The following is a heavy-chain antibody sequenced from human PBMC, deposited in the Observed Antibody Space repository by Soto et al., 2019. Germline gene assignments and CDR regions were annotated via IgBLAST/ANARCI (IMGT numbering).Heavy chain of an antibody. J-gene: IGHJ5*02. CDR2: IYATGTT. CDR1: GASISDFS. D-gene: IGHD1-1*01. CDR3: VSDGTKILRDWFDP. Sequence: QVQLQESGPGLVKPSETLSLTCTVSGASISDFSWTWIRSCAGEGLEWIGRIYATGTTDYNPSLKCRIVLTVDTSEKQFSLKLRSVTAADTAVYDCVSDGTKILRDWFDPWGQGIAVTVSS. V-gene: IGHV4-4*07.